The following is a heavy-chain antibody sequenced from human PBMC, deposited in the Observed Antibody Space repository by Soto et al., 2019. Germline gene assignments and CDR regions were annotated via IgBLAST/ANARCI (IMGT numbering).Heavy chain of an antibody. CDR3: AKLDTGVKFLSPPDP. D-gene: IGHD3-10*01. V-gene: IGHV3-23*01. Sequence: PGGSLRLSCVASAFTFSSYAMNWVRQAPGKGLEWVSGISGSGDSTYYSDSVKGRFTISRDNSKNTLYLQMNSLRAEDTAVYYCAKLDTGVKFLSPPDPWGQGTLVTGSS. J-gene: IGHJ5*02. CDR2: ISGSGDST. CDR1: AFTFSSYA.